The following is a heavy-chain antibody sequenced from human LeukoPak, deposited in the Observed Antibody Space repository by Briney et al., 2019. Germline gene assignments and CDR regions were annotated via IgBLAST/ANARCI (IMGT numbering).Heavy chain of an antibody. CDR1: GFIFSSYG. CDR2: IRYDGSNK. D-gene: IGHD3-3*01. Sequence: GGSLRLSCAASGFIFSSYGMHWVRQAPGKGLEWVAFIRYDGSNKYYADSVRGRFTISRDDSKDTLYLQMNNLRGDDTAVYYCAKGSGYYTYNWFDPWGQGTLVTVSS. J-gene: IGHJ5*02. CDR3: AKGSGYYTYNWFDP. V-gene: IGHV3-30*02.